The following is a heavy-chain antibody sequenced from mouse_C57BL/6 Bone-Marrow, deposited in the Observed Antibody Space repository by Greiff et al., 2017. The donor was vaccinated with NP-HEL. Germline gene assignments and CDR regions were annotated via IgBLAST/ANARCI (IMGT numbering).Heavy chain of an antibody. CDR1: GYTFTSYW. CDR3: ARGTFFA. Sequence: QVQLQQPGAELVKPGASVKLSCKASGYTFTSYWMQWVKQRPGQGLAWIGEIDPSDSYTNYNQKFKGKATLTVDTSSSTAYMQLSSLTSEDSAVYYCARGTFFAWGQGTLVTVSA. V-gene: IGHV1-50*01. CDR2: IDPSDSYT. J-gene: IGHJ3*01. D-gene: IGHD3-3*01.